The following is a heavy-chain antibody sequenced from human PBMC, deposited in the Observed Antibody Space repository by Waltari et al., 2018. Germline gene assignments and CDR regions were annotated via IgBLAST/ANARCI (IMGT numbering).Heavy chain of an antibody. CDR2: IYYSGTT. CDR3: ATSPYRTAWYAYFDH. Sequence: QLQLQESGPGLVKPSETLSLTCTVSGGSISSSNWQWGWVRQPPGKGLEWIGSIYYSGTTYSNPSLKTHFTISVDTSTNQCSLQVSSVTAADTAVYYCATSPYRTAWYAYFDHWGQGTLVTVTS. CDR1: GGSISSSNWQ. V-gene: IGHV4-39*01. D-gene: IGHD2-15*01. J-gene: IGHJ4*02.